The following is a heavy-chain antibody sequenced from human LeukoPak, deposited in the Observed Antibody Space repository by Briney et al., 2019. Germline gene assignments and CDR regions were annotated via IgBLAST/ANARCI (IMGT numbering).Heavy chain of an antibody. CDR3: ARGGQLVVY. CDR2: IIPIFGAA. CDR1: GGTFSSYA. V-gene: IGHV1-69*13. J-gene: IGHJ4*02. D-gene: IGHD6-13*01. Sequence: RASVKVSCKASGGTFSSYAISWVRQAPGQGLEWMGGIIPIFGAADYAQKFQGRVTITADESTSTAYMELSSLRSEDTAVYYCARGGQLVVYWGQGTLVTVSS.